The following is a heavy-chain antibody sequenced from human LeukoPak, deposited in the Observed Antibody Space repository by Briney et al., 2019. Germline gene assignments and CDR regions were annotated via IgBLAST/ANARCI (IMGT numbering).Heavy chain of an antibody. D-gene: IGHD3-22*01. CDR2: ISGSGGSA. CDR3: AKERYYDSSGAVY. V-gene: IGHV3-23*01. J-gene: IGHJ4*02. Sequence: GGSLRLPCAASGFTFSSYGMSWVRQAPGKGLEWVSAISGSGGSAYYADSVKGRFTISRDNSKNTLYLQMNSLRAEDTAVYYCAKERYYDSSGAVYGGQGTLVTVSS. CDR1: GFTFSSYG.